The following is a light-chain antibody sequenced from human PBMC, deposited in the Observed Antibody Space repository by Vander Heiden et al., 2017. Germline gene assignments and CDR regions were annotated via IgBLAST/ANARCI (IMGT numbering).Light chain of an antibody. Sequence: DIQMTPSPSSLSASVGARPTLPCRASQVSSNYLAWYQQKPGKVPKLLIYAASTRQSGVPARFSGSGSGTDFTLTISSLQPEDFATYYCQKYNSAPRTFGQGTKVXIK. J-gene: IGKJ1*01. CDR2: AAS. CDR3: QKYNSAPRT. V-gene: IGKV1-27*01. CDR1: QVSSNY.